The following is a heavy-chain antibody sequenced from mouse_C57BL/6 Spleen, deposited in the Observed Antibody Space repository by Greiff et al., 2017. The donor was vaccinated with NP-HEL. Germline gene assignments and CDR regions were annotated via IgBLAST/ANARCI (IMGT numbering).Heavy chain of an antibody. J-gene: IGHJ4*01. CDR3: ARGGYYGTAMDY. CDR1: GYTFTSYW. CDR2: INPSNGGT. V-gene: IGHV1-53*01. Sequence: QVQLQQSGTELVKPGASVKLSCKASGYTFTSYWMHWVKQRPGQGLEWIGNINPSNGGTNYNEKFKSKATLTVDKSSSTAYMQLSSLTSEDSAVYYCARGGYYGTAMDYWGQGTSVTVSS. D-gene: IGHD1-1*01.